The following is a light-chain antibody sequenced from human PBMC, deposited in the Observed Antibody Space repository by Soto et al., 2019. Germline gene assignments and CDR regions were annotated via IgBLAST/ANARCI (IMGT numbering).Light chain of an antibody. CDR1: SSDVGGYNY. V-gene: IGLV2-14*01. CDR2: EDS. Sequence: QSVLRQPGSVCWSPGQAITISCTGTSSDVGGYNYVSWYQQHPGKAPKLMIYEDSNRPSGVSNRFSGSKSGNTASLTISGLQAEAEADYYCSSYTSSSPYVFGTGTKSPS. J-gene: IGLJ1*01. CDR3: SSYTSSSPYV.